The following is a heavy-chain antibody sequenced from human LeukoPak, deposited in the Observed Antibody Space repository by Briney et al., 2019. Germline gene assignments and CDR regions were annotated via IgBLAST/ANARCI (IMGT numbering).Heavy chain of an antibody. D-gene: IGHD3-10*01. J-gene: IGHJ4*02. Sequence: PGGSLRLSCAASGVTFHDYSMHWIRQTPGKGLEWVSLMNWYGGSTYYADSVTGRFTISRDNSKDSLYLQMNSLSPEDTAFYYCAKPTYYYTSGSYYDYWGQGTLVTVSS. V-gene: IGHV3-43*01. CDR3: AKPTYYYTSGSYYDY. CDR1: GVTFHDYS. CDR2: MNWYGGST.